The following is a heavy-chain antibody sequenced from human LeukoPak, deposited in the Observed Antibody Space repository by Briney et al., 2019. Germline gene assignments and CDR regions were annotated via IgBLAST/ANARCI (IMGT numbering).Heavy chain of an antibody. V-gene: IGHV3-7*01. CDR1: GFTFSTFW. Sequence: GGSLRLSCAASGFTFSTFWLNWVRQAPGKGLEWVANIRPDGNERHYVDSVKGRFTISRDNAKNSLYLQMNSLRAEDTAVYYCARETIGTFFNWGQGTLVTVSS. J-gene: IGHJ4*02. CDR3: ARETIGTFFN. CDR2: IRPDGNER. D-gene: IGHD1-26*01.